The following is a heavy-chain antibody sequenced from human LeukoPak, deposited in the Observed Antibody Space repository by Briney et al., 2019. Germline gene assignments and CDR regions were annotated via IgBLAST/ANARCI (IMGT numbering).Heavy chain of an antibody. Sequence: PGRSLRLSCAVSGFAFNSYAMHWVRQAPGEGLEWEAFISHDGSAQSYADSVKGRFTISRDNSKNTLYLQMNSLRPEDTAVYYCARVDTYYYDTKRGAFDIWGQGTMVTVSS. V-gene: IGHV3-30-3*01. CDR2: ISHDGSAQ. J-gene: IGHJ3*02. CDR3: ARVDTYYYDTKRGAFDI. D-gene: IGHD3-22*01. CDR1: GFAFNSYA.